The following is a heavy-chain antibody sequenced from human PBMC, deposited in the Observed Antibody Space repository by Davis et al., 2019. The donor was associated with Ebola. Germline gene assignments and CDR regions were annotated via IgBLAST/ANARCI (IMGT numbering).Heavy chain of an antibody. Sequence: GGSLRLSCAASGFTFSRYTMNWVRQAPGKGLEWVSAITSSGGSTYYGDSVKGRFTISRDNSKHTLYLQMNSLRVDDTAVYYCAKGGSGWPSDYSYGLGVWGKGTTVTVSS. CDR1: GFTFSRYT. D-gene: IGHD6-19*01. V-gene: IGHV3-23*01. CDR2: ITSSGGST. CDR3: AKGGSGWPSDYSYGLGV. J-gene: IGHJ6*04.